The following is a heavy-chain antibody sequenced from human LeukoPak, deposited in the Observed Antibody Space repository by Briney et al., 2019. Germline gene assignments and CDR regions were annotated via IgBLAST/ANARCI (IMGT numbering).Heavy chain of an antibody. D-gene: IGHD2-8*02. Sequence: GASVKVSCKVSGCTLTELSMHWVRQAPGKGREWMGGFDPEDGETIYAQKFQGRVTMTEDTSTDTAYMELSSLRSEDTAVYYCATGVLSPLDEYYFDYWGQGTLVTVSS. CDR1: GCTLTELS. J-gene: IGHJ4*02. CDR3: ATGVLSPLDEYYFDY. V-gene: IGHV1-24*01. CDR2: FDPEDGET.